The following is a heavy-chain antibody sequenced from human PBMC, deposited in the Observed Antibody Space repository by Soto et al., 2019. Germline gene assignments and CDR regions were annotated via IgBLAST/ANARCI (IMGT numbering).Heavy chain of an antibody. D-gene: IGHD6-6*01. CDR1: GFTSTDYS. V-gene: IGHV3-11*01. CDR2: IDSRGRTL. J-gene: IGHJ4*02. Sequence: RPGGSLRLSCAASGFTSTDYSMSWIRQAPGKGLEWLAFIDSRGRTLSYADSVKGRFTISRDNAKNSLYLQMHSLRADDTAVYYCARQAARNYIDSWGQGDVVTVSS. CDR3: ARQAARNYIDS.